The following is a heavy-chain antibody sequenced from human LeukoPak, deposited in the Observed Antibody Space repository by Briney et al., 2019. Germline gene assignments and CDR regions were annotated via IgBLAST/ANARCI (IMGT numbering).Heavy chain of an antibody. Sequence: GGSLRLSCAASGFTFSTSWMHWVRQDPEKGLVRVSRINSDGSSPSYADSVRGRFTISRDNAKSTLYLQMNSLRVEDTAVYYCAKAYSSTYYNWFDPWGQGTPVTVSS. D-gene: IGHD6-13*01. J-gene: IGHJ5*02. CDR3: AKAYSSTYYNWFDP. V-gene: IGHV3-74*01. CDR1: GFTFSTSW. CDR2: INSDGSSP.